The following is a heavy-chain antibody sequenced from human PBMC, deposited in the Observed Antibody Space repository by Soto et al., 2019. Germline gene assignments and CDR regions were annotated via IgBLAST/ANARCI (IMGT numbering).Heavy chain of an antibody. J-gene: IGHJ4*02. V-gene: IGHV3-23*01. CDR3: AKDLVGVVVPAAAVDY. D-gene: IGHD2-2*01. CDR2: ISGSGGST. Sequence: GGSLRLSCAASGFTFSSYAMSWVRQAPGKGLEWVSAISGSGGSTYYADSVKGRFTISRDNSKNTLYLQMNSLRAEDTAVYYCAKDLVGVVVPAAAVDYWGQGTLVTVSS. CDR1: GFTFSSYA.